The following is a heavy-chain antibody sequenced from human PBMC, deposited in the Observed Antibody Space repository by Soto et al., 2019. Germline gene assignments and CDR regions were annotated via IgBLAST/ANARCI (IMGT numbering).Heavy chain of an antibody. D-gene: IGHD3-16*01. V-gene: IGHV3-30*18. CDR1: GFTFSSYG. CDR3: AKDDGGGSESLKGGGMDV. CDR2: ISYDGSNK. Sequence: QVQLVESGGGVVQPGRSLRLSCAASGFTFSSYGMHWVRQAPGKGLEWVAVISYDGSNKYYADSVKGRFTISRDNSKNTLYLQMNSLRAEDTAVYYCAKDDGGGSESLKGGGMDVWGQGTTVTVSS. J-gene: IGHJ6*02.